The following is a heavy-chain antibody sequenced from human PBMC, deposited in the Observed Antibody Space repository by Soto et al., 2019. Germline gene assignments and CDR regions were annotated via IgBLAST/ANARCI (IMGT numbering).Heavy chain of an antibody. CDR3: ARGIHIGTTGTTRWFDP. D-gene: IGHD1-1*01. J-gene: IGHJ5*02. CDR1: GGSFSGYY. CDR2: INHSGST. Sequence: PSETLSLTCAVYGGSFSGYYWSWIRQPPGKGLEWIGEINHSGSTNYNPSLKSRVTISVDTSKNQFSLKLSSVTAADTAVYYCARGIHIGTTGTTRWFDPWGQGTLVTVSS. V-gene: IGHV4-34*01.